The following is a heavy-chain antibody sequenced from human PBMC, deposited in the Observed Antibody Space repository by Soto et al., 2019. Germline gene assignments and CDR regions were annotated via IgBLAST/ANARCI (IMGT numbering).Heavy chain of an antibody. CDR2: ISGSGGST. D-gene: IGHD1-7*01. Sequence: GSLRLSCAASGFTFSSYAMSWVRQAPGKGLEWVSAISGSGGSTYYADSVKGRFTISRDNSKNTLYLQMNSLRAEDTAVYYCAKDLGQAGNWNYYFDYWGQGTLVTVSS. CDR3: AKDLGQAGNWNYYFDY. V-gene: IGHV3-23*01. CDR1: GFTFSSYA. J-gene: IGHJ4*02.